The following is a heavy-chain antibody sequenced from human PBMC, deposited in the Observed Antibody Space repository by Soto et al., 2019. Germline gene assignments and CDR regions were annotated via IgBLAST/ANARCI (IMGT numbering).Heavy chain of an antibody. V-gene: IGHV1-69*13. CDR2: IIPIFGTA. Sequence: SVKVSCKASGGTFSSYAISWVRQAPGQGLEWMGGIIPIFGTANYAQKFQGRVTITADESTSTAYMELSSLRSEDTAVYYCARGRIRPYDSSANHLDYWGQGTLVTVSS. J-gene: IGHJ4*02. CDR3: ARGRIRPYDSSANHLDY. CDR1: GGTFSSYA. D-gene: IGHD3-22*01.